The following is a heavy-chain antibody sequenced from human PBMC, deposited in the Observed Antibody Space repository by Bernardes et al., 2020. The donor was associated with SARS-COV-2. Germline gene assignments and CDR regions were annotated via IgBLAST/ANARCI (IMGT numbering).Heavy chain of an antibody. V-gene: IGHV3-74*01. D-gene: IGHD2-2*01. Sequence: GGSLRLSCAASGFTFSTYWMHWVRQAPGKGLEWISRINDDGRSTIYADSVEGRFTISRDNAKNTLYLQMNSLGAEDTAVYYCARSFRSLVIPAFHGMDVGCQGTTVTVSS. CDR3: ARSFRSLVIPAFHGMDV. CDR1: GFTFSTYW. CDR2: INDDGRST. J-gene: IGHJ6*02.